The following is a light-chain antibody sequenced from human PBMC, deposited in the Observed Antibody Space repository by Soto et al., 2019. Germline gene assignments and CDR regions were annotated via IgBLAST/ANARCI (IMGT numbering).Light chain of an antibody. J-gene: IGKJ5*01. Sequence: EILLTQSAATLSLSAGERATLSWGASQSFRGLLAWYQQNTGQAPRLLIYDAYNRATGIPPRFSGSVYGTDFNLTISSLETEDSAVYYGQQRHMWPITFGQGTRLEIK. CDR1: QSFRGL. CDR3: QQRHMWPIT. CDR2: DAY. V-gene: IGKV3-11*01.